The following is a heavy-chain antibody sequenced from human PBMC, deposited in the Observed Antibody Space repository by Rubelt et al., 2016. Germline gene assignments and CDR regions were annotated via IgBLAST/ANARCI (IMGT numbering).Heavy chain of an antibody. Sequence: NYAQKFQGRVTITADKSTSTAYMELSSLRSEDTAVYYCARGDRTEWLPNYGDAFDIWGQGTMVTVSS. J-gene: IGHJ3*02. V-gene: IGHV1-69*02. CDR3: ARGDRTEWLPNYGDAFDI. D-gene: IGHD3-3*01.